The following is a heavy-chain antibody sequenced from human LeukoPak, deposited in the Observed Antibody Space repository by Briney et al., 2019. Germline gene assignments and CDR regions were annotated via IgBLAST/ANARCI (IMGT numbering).Heavy chain of an antibody. Sequence: ASVKVSCKASGYTFTRYDMHWVRQAPGQGLEWMGWINPNSGGTNYAQKFQGWVTMTRATSTSTAYMELSNQRSEDTAVYCCARDFDRGYSRTQFDPWGQGTLVSVSS. V-gene: IGHV1-2*04. J-gene: IGHJ5*02. CDR3: ARDFDRGYSRTQFDP. CDR1: GYTFTRYD. D-gene: IGHD5-18*01. CDR2: INPNSGGT.